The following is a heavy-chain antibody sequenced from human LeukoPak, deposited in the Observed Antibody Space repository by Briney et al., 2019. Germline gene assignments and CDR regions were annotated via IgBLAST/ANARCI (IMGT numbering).Heavy chain of an antibody. CDR2: ISGSGGST. J-gene: IGHJ6*03. Sequence: GGSLRLSCAASGFTFSSYGMSWVRQAPGKWLEWVSAISGSGGSTYYADSVKGRFPISRDNSKNTLYLQMNSLRAEDTAVYYCAKSKSRRRVVVVPAAGQHHYYYYMDVWGKGTTVTVSS. V-gene: IGHV3-23*01. D-gene: IGHD2-2*01. CDR3: AKSKSRRRVVVVPAAGQHHYYYYMDV. CDR1: GFTFSSYG.